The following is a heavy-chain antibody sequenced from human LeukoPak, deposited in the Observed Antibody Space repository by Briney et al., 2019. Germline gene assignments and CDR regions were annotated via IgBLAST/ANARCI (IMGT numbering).Heavy chain of an antibody. Sequence: GGSLRLSCAASGFSFSGSWMHWVRQAPGRGLVWVARIKSDGTSTTYADPVKGRFTISRDNAKNTLYVQMNSLRAEDTAVYYCAREDYNDSGWYFDLWGRGTLVTVPS. V-gene: IGHV3-74*01. CDR2: IKSDGTST. D-gene: IGHD4-17*01. CDR1: GFSFSGSW. J-gene: IGHJ2*01. CDR3: AREDYNDSGWYFDL.